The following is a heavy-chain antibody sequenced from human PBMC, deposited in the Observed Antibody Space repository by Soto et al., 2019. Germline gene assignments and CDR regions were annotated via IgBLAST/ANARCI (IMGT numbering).Heavy chain of an antibody. J-gene: IGHJ6*02. CDR2: INHSGSS. D-gene: IGHD2-2*01. V-gene: IGHV4-34*01. CDR1: VGSFSGHY. Sequence: SETLSLTCAVYVGSFSGHYWSWIRQPPGKGLEWIGEINHSGSSNYNPSLKSRVTISVDTSKNQFSLELTSVTAADTAVYYCAREDRDRETGLVPAAIDGMDVWGQGTTVTVSS. CDR3: AREDRDRETGLVPAAIDGMDV.